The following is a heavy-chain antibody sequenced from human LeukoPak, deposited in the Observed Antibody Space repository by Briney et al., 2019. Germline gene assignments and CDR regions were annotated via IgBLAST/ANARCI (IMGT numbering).Heavy chain of an antibody. J-gene: IGHJ4*02. CDR3: ARDWNDEEFDY. D-gene: IGHD1-1*01. V-gene: IGHV1-18*01. CDR1: GYTFTSYG. CDR2: ISVYNGNT. Sequence: ASVKVSCKASGYTFTSYGISWVRQAPGQGLEWMGWISVYNGNTNNAQKLQGRVTMTTDTSTSTAYMELRSLRSDDTAVYYCARDWNDEEFDYWGQGTLVTVSS.